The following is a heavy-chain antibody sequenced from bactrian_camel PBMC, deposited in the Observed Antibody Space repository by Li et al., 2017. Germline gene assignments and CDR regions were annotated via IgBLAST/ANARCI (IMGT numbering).Heavy chain of an antibody. CDR2: IYTGGGYT. V-gene: IGHV3S42*01. Sequence: VQLVESGGGSVQAGGSLRLSCTNAGLTSNYYRVAWFRQAPGKTREGVAAIYTGGGYTTYADSVKGRFAISQDNAKNTLTLQMLSLKPEDTAVYYCAAVRVRSRSVCAALDGKPSAFIYFGQGTQVTVS. D-gene: IGHD1*01. J-gene: IGHJ4*01. CDR1: GLTSNYYR.